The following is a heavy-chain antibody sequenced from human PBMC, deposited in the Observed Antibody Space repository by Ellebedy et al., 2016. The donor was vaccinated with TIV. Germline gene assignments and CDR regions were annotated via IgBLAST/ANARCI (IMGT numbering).Heavy chain of an antibody. Sequence: MPSETLSLTCTVSGGSISSSSYYWSWNSQHTGKGLEWIGYIYYSGSTYYNPSLKSRVTISVDTSKNQFSLKLSSVTAADTAVYYCSRLSIAVAGTRVDYWGQGTLVTVSS. CDR3: SRLSIAVAGTRVDY. CDR1: GGSISSSSYY. D-gene: IGHD6-19*01. CDR2: IYYSGST. V-gene: IGHV4-31*03. J-gene: IGHJ4*02.